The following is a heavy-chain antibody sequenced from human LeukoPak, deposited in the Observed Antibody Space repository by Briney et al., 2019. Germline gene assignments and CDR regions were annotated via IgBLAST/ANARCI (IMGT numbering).Heavy chain of an antibody. D-gene: IGHD6-19*01. Sequence: ASVKVSCKVSGYTLTELSMHWVRQAPGKGLEWMRGFDPEDGETIYAQKFQGRVTMTEDTSTDTAYMELSSLRSEDTAVYYCATLGIAVAGYYYYGMDVWGQGTTVTVSS. CDR2: FDPEDGET. V-gene: IGHV1-24*01. J-gene: IGHJ6*02. CDR3: ATLGIAVAGYYYYGMDV. CDR1: GYTLTELS.